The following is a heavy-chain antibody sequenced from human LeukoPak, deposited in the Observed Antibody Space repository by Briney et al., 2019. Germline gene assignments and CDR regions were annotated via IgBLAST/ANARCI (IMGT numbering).Heavy chain of an antibody. CDR1: GFTFTSYW. Sequence: GGSLRLSCAASGFTFTSYWLGWVRQAPGKGLEWVTNINGDGNEIYYVDSVKGRFTISRDTAKKSLYLQMNSLRAEDTATYFCARELRMAAGFSQFDYWGNGTLVAVSS. CDR2: INGDGNEI. J-gene: IGHJ4*01. V-gene: IGHV3-7*03. CDR3: ARELRMAAGFSQFDY. D-gene: IGHD6-13*01.